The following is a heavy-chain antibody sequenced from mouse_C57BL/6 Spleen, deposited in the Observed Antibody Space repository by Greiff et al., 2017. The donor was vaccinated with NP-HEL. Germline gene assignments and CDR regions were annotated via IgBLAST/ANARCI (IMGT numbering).Heavy chain of an antibody. Sequence: EVMLVESGGGLVQPGGSLKLSCAASGFTFSDYGMAWVRQAPRKGPEWVAFISNLAYSIYYADTVTGRFNISRENAKNTLYLEMSSLRSEDTAMYYCARHEGSRAMDYWGQGTSVTVSS. J-gene: IGHJ4*01. CDR1: GFTFSDYG. V-gene: IGHV5-15*01. D-gene: IGHD1-1*01. CDR3: ARHEGSRAMDY. CDR2: ISNLAYSI.